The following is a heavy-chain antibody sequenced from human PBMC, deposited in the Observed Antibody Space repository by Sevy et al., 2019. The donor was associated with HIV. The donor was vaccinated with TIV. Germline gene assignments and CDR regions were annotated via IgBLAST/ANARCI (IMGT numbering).Heavy chain of an antibody. CDR1: GYTLTDYY. Sequence: ASVKVSCKASGYTLTDYYIHWVRQAPGQGLEWMGRINPNSGGKNSAPKFQGRVTMTRDTSFNTAYMEVSRLRSDDTAVYFCARGGAAVGTSYYDYYGLDVWGQGTTVTVSS. CDR3: ARGGAAVGTSYYDYYGLDV. V-gene: IGHV1-2*06. CDR2: INPNSGGK. D-gene: IGHD6-13*01. J-gene: IGHJ6*02.